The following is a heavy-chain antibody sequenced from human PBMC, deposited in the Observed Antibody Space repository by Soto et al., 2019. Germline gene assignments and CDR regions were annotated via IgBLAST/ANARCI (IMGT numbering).Heavy chain of an antibody. D-gene: IGHD3-10*01. Sequence: QVQLQESGPGLVKPSETLSLTCTVSGGSVSSGSFYWGWIRQPPGKGLEWIGYIYDSGNANYNPSLKCRVTILVDTSKNQFSLKLSSVTAADTAMYYCARTYSWGSGRGRSMDVWGQGTTVTVS. V-gene: IGHV4-61*01. CDR2: IYDSGNA. CDR1: GGSVSSGSFY. J-gene: IGHJ6*02. CDR3: ARTYSWGSGRGRSMDV.